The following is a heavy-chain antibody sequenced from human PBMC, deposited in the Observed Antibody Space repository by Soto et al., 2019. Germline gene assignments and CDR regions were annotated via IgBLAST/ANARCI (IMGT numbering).Heavy chain of an antibody. CDR2: ITPGGGT. V-gene: IGHV3-23*01. Sequence: GGSLRLSCEPPGITLRRHGMSWVRQAPGKRLEWVSGITPGGGTYHADSEKGRFTISRDSSQNTLYLQMNSLRAEDTAVYYCARNNWFDSWGQGTLVTVS. J-gene: IGHJ5*01. CDR1: GITLRRHG. CDR3: ARNNWFDS.